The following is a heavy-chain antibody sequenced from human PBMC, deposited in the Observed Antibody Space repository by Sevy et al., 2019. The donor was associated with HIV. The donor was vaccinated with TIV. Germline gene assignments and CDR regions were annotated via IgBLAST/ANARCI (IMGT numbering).Heavy chain of an antibody. J-gene: IGHJ4*02. CDR2: IHYTGGI. D-gene: IGHD5-12*01. V-gene: IGHV4-30-4*01. CDR3: ASKCGYAHGAFDF. CDR1: GGTISNSDSY. Sequence: SETLSLTCSVSGGTISNSDSYWSWIRQPPGKGLEWIGYIHYTGGIYSNPFLKSRVAMSVDTSAKQFSLKLSFLTDADTAVYYCASKCGYAHGAFDFWGQGTLVTVSS.